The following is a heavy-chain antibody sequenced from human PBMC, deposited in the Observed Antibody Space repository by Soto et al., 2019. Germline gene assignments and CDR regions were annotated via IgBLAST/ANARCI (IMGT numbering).Heavy chain of an antibody. D-gene: IGHD6-13*01. J-gene: IGHJ4*02. CDR3: ARSGVWGSWYNYFDY. V-gene: IGHV3-48*02. Sequence: EVQLGESGGGLVQPGGSLRLSCVDSGLTFSSYSMNWVRQAPGKGLAWVSYISSSSGTRYYADSVQGRFTISRDNAKNSVYLQMSSLRDEDTAVYYCARSGVWGSWYNYFDYWGQGTLVTVSS. CDR1: GLTFSSYS. CDR2: ISSSSGTR.